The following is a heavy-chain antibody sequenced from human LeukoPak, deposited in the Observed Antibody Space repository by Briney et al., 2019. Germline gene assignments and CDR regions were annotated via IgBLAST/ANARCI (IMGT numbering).Heavy chain of an antibody. CDR1: GFTVSRNY. Sequence: GGSLRLSCAASGFTVSRNYMSWVRQAPGKGLEWVSVLYSGGSTNYADSVKGRFTISRDNAKNSLYLQMNSLRAEDTAVYYCARDAWGYCSGGSCYPLDYWGQGTLVTVSS. CDR2: LYSGGST. D-gene: IGHD2-15*01. V-gene: IGHV3-53*01. J-gene: IGHJ4*02. CDR3: ARDAWGYCSGGSCYPLDY.